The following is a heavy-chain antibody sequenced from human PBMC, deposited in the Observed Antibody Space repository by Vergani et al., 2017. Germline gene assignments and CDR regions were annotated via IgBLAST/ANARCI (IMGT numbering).Heavy chain of an antibody. Sequence: QVQLQESGPGLVKPSETLSLTCTVSGGSISSYYWSWIRQPPGKGLEWIGEINHSGSTNYNPSLKSRVTISVDTSKNQFSLKLSSVTAADTAVYYCARVRVWRWYGYFDLWGRGTLVTVSS. V-gene: IGHV4-59*12. CDR1: GGSISSYY. CDR2: INHSGST. D-gene: IGHD3-3*01. CDR3: ARVRVWRWYGYFDL. J-gene: IGHJ2*01.